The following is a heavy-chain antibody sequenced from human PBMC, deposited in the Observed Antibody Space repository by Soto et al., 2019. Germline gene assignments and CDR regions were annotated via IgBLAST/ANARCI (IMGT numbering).Heavy chain of an antibody. D-gene: IGHD3-3*01. CDR1: GFSFSNYG. CDR2: ISHDGNSH. CDR3: VKAQERSAQYFAVGITAFDF. V-gene: IGHV3-30*18. Sequence: QVHLVESGGGVVQPGRSLRLSCEGSGFSFSNYGIHWVRQAPGKGLEWVAVISHDGNSHHLADSVRGRFTISRDNSKNTVFLHMTSLRGEDSAVCHCVKAQERSAQYFAVGITAFDFWGQGTMVTVSS. J-gene: IGHJ3*01.